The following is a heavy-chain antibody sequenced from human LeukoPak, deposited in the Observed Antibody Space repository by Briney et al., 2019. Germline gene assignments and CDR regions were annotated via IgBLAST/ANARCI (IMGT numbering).Heavy chain of an antibody. CDR3: ARDYYYYGMDV. CDR2: IYDSGST. V-gene: IGHV4-31*03. J-gene: IGHJ6*02. CDR1: GGSIGSGGYY. Sequence: PSQTLSLTCTVSGGSIGSGGYYWSWIRQHSGRGLEWIGYIYDSGSTYYNPSLKSRVTISVDTSKNHFSLKLSSVTAADTAVYYCARDYYYYGMDVWGQGTTVTVSS.